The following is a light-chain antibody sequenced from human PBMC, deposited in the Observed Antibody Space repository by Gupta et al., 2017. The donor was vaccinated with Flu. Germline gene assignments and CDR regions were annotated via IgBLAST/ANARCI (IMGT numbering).Light chain of an antibody. CDR2: EDR. CDR3: YSPDSSGNHWV. J-gene: IGLJ3*02. CDR1: EVGNED. V-gene: IGLV3-10*01. Sequence: GIKRMMSGSGDEVGNEDAYWYQHTAGHAPLLIIYEDRIRNSEIPGRFSASTSVTTATFTTSGAHVEDDADYYFYSPDSSGNHWVFGGGTKRTVL.